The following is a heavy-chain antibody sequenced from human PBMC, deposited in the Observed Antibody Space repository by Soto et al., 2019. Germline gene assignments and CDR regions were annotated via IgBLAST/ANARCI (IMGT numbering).Heavy chain of an antibody. D-gene: IGHD2-21*02. CDR1: GGSLIGNY. Sequence: SETLSLTCAVYGGSLIGNYWTWVRQPPGKGLEWIGEINHSGSTNLNPSLKSRVTISLDMSKNQFSLKMTSVTAADTAVYYCARDLRLDSWGPGTLVTVSS. V-gene: IGHV4-34*01. J-gene: IGHJ4*02. CDR2: INHSGST. CDR3: ARDLRLDS.